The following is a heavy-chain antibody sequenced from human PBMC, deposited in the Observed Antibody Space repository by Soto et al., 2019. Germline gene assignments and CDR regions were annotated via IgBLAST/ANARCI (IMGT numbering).Heavy chain of an antibody. CDR3: AMIVVALQYYFDY. V-gene: IGHV1-69*06. J-gene: IGHJ4*02. Sequence: ASVKVSCKGSGYTFSNHGVSWVRQAPGQGLEWMGGIIPIFGTANYAQEFQGRVTITADKSTSTAYMELSSLRSEDTAVYYCAMIVVALQYYFDYWGQGTLVTVSS. D-gene: IGHD3-22*01. CDR1: GYTFSNHG. CDR2: IIPIFGTA.